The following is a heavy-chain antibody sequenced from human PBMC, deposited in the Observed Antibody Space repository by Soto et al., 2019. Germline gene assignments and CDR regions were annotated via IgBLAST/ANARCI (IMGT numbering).Heavy chain of an antibody. D-gene: IGHD1-26*01. Sequence: GGSLRLSCAASGFTVSSNYMSWVRQAPGKGLEWVSVIYSGGSTYYADSVKGRFTISRDNSKNTLYLQMNSLRAEDTAVYYCARPSVGATRNDAFDIWGQGTMVTVSS. CDR1: GFTVSSNY. CDR2: IYSGGST. J-gene: IGHJ3*02. CDR3: ARPSVGATRNDAFDI. V-gene: IGHV3-66*04.